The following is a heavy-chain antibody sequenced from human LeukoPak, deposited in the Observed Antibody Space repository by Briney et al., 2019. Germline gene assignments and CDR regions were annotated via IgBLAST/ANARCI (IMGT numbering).Heavy chain of an antibody. J-gene: IGHJ3*02. Sequence: PGGSLRLSRAASGFTFSSYSMSWVRQAPGKGLEWVANIKQDGGEIYYVDSVKGRFTISRDNAKSSLYLQMTSLRAEDTAVYYCARMRGQGGQDIWGQGTMVTVSS. CDR1: GFTFSSYS. V-gene: IGHV3-7*01. D-gene: IGHD3-16*01. CDR3: ARMRGQGGQDI. CDR2: IKQDGGEI.